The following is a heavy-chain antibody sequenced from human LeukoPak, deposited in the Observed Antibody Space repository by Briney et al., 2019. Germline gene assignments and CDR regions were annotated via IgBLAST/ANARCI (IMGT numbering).Heavy chain of an antibody. Sequence: ASVKVSCKASGYTFTGYYMHWVRQAPGQGLEWMGWINPNSDGTNYAQKFQGRVTMTRDTSISTAYMELSRLRSDDTAVYYCARPYCTNGVCYTFFDYWGQGTLVTVSS. CDR3: ARPYCTNGVCYTFFDY. V-gene: IGHV1-2*02. CDR1: GYTFTGYY. CDR2: INPNSDGT. J-gene: IGHJ4*02. D-gene: IGHD2-8*01.